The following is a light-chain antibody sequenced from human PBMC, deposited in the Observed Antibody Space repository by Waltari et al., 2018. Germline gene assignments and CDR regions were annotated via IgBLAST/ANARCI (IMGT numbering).Light chain of an antibody. CDR2: KDY. Sequence: QSVLTQPPSASGAPGQDVIISCSRGSPTTTNHVFWYQQFPGTAPKLIVNKDYERPSGVPDRFAASKSGTSASLAISGLRSDDEADYYCATWDDSLNGWVFGGGTKLTVL. CDR1: SPTTTNH. V-gene: IGLV1-47*01. CDR3: ATWDDSLNGWV. J-gene: IGLJ3*02.